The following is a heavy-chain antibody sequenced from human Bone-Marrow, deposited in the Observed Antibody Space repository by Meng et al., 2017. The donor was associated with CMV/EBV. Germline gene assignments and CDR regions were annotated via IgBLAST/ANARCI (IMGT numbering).Heavy chain of an antibody. V-gene: IGHV3-23*01. CDR1: GFTFSSYA. CDR2: ISGSGGST. J-gene: IGHJ6*02. D-gene: IGHD6-13*01. Sequence: GSLRLSCAASGFTFSSYAMSWVRQAPGKGLEWVSAISGSGGSTYYADSVKGRFTISRDNSKNTLYLQMNSLRAEDTAVYYCAKEGSSSWPYYYYGMDVWVQGTTVTVSS. CDR3: AKEGSSSWPYYYYGMDV.